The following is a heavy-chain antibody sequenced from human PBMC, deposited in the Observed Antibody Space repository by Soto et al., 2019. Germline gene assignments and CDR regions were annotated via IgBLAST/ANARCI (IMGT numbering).Heavy chain of an antibody. J-gene: IGHJ6*02. D-gene: IGHD2-2*02. Sequence: GGSLRLSCAASGFTFSSYAMSWVRQAPGKGLEWVSAISGSGGSTYYADSVKGRFTISRDNSKNTLYLQMNSLRAEDTAVYYCAKLMVPAAISYYYGMDVWGQGTTVTVSS. CDR2: ISGSGGST. V-gene: IGHV3-23*01. CDR1: GFTFSSYA. CDR3: AKLMVPAAISYYYGMDV.